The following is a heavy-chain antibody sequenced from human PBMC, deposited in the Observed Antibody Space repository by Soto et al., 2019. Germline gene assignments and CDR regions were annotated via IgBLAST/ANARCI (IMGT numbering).Heavy chain of an antibody. CDR2: ISGSGGST. V-gene: IGHV3-23*01. Sequence: GSLRLSCAASGFTFSSYAMSWVRQAPGKGLEWVSAISGSGGSTYYADSVKGRFTISRDNSKNTLYLQMNSLRAEDTAVYYCAKDLRGIVAVTANTPIVPWGQGTLVTVPQ. CDR3: AKDLRGIVAVTANTPIVP. J-gene: IGHJ5*02. CDR1: GFTFSSYA. D-gene: IGHD2-21*02.